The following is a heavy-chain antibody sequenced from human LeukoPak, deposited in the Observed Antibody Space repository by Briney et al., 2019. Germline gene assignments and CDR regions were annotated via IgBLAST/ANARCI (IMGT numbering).Heavy chain of an antibody. V-gene: IGHV4-59*01. CDR2: IYYSGST. Sequence: SETLSLTCTVSGGSISSYYWSWIRQPPGKGLEWIGYIYYSGSTNYNPSLKSRVTISVDTSKNQFSLKLSSVTAADTAVYYCARVGGYCSSTSCYGGIDPWGRGTLVTVSS. J-gene: IGHJ5*02. CDR1: GGSISSYY. CDR3: ARVGGYCSSTSCYGGIDP. D-gene: IGHD2-2*01.